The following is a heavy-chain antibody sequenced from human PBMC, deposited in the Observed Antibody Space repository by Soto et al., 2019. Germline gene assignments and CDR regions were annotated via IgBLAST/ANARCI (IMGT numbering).Heavy chain of an antibody. CDR1: GGSMSSGGYY. CDR3: ARVRYCSSTSCYEINWFDP. V-gene: IGHV4-31*03. Sequence: SETLSLTCTVSGGSMSSGGYYWSWIRQHPGKGLEWIGYIYYSGSTYYNPSLKSRVTISVDTSKNQFSLKLSSVTAADTAVYYCARVRYCSSTSCYEINWFDPWGQGTLVTVSS. D-gene: IGHD2-2*01. CDR2: IYYSGST. J-gene: IGHJ5*02.